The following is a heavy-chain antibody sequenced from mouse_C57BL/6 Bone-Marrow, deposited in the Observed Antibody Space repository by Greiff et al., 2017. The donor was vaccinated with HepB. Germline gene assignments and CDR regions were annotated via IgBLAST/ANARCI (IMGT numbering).Heavy chain of an antibody. CDR2: IWRGGST. V-gene: IGHV2-5*01. CDR3: ATIYDGYYYAMDY. D-gene: IGHD2-3*01. CDR1: GFSLTSYG. J-gene: IGHJ4*01. Sequence: QVQLKESGPGLVQPSQSLSITCTVSGFSLTSYGVHWVRQSPGKGLEWLGVIWRGGSTDYNAAFMSRLSITKDNSKSQVFFKMNSLQADDTAIYYCATIYDGYYYAMDYWGQGTSVTVSS.